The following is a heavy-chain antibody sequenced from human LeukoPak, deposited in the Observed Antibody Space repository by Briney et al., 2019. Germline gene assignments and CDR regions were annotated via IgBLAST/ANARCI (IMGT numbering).Heavy chain of an antibody. V-gene: IGHV3-7*01. J-gene: IGHJ4*02. CDR2: IKQDGSEK. CDR3: ASYYGDYALY. D-gene: IGHD4-17*01. CDR1: GFTFNSYW. Sequence: GGSLRLSCAASGFTFNSYWMSWVRQAPGKGLEWVANIKQDGSEKYYVDSVKGRFTISRDNAKNSLYPQMNSLRAEDTAVYYCASYYGDYALYWGQGTLVTVSS.